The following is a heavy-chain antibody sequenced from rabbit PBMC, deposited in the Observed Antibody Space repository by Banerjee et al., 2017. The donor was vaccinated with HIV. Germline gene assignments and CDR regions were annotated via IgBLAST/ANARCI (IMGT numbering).Heavy chain of an antibody. Sequence: QSLEESGGDLVKPGASLTLTCTASGFSFSSSYWMCWVRQAPGKGLEWIACIYGGSSGSTYYASWAKGRFTISKTSSTTVTLQMTSLTAADTATYFCARAHDSVSGYVFTLWGPGTLVTVS. D-gene: IGHD3-1*01. J-gene: IGHJ4*01. CDR3: ARAHDSVSGYVFTL. V-gene: IGHV1S40*01. CDR2: IYGGSSGST. CDR1: GFSFSSSYW.